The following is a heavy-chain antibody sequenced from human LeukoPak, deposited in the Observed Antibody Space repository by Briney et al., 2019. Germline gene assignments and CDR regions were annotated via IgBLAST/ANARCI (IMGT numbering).Heavy chain of an antibody. V-gene: IGHV3-7*01. CDR3: GRLAHNAWYAIDF. D-gene: IGHD6-13*01. CDR1: GFTFSSYG. CDR2: ILPDGSQK. Sequence: GVSLRLSGAASGFTFSSYGMHWVRQAPGKGLEWLANILPDGSQKYYVDSVKGRFTISRDNPKNSLYLQINNLKAEDTAVYYCGRLAHNAWYAIDFWGQGALVTVST. J-gene: IGHJ4*02.